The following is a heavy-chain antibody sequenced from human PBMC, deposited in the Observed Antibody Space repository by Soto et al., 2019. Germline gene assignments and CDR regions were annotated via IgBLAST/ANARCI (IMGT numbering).Heavy chain of an antibody. Sequence: QVQLVESGGCVVQPGRSLRLSCVASGFTFTNFGMHWVRQAPGKGLEWVALTAFDGNKNYYADSVKGRFTLSRDNSKNTLYLQMNSLRAEDTALYFCAKDQKDYSGSGTYYVPYAMDVWGQGTTVTVSS. J-gene: IGHJ6*02. CDR1: GFTFTNFG. D-gene: IGHD3-10*01. CDR3: AKDQKDYSGSGTYYVPYAMDV. V-gene: IGHV3-30*18. CDR2: TAFDGNKN.